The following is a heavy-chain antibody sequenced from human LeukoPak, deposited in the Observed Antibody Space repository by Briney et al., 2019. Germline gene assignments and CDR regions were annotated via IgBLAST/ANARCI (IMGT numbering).Heavy chain of an antibody. CDR3: ARRGSEYSSSSGLDY. V-gene: IGHV4-39*01. Sequence: SETLSLTCTVSGGSISSSSYYWGWIRQPPGKGLEWIGSIYYSGSTYYNPSLKSRVTISVDTSKNQFSLKLSSVTAADTAVYYCARRGSEYSSSSGLDYWGQGTLVTVSS. D-gene: IGHD6-6*01. J-gene: IGHJ4*02. CDR1: GGSISSSSYY. CDR2: IYYSGST.